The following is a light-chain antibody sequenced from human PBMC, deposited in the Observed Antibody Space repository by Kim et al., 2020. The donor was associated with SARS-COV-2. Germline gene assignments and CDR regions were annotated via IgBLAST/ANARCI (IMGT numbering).Light chain of an antibody. J-gene: IGKJ1*01. V-gene: IGKV3-15*01. Sequence: EIVMTQSPATLSVSPGERATLSCRASQSVSSNLAWYQQKPGQAPRLLIYAASTRATGIPARFSGSGSVTEFTLTISSLQSEDFAVYYCQQYNNGPPWTFVQGTKVDSK. CDR2: AAS. CDR1: QSVSSN. CDR3: QQYNNGPPWT.